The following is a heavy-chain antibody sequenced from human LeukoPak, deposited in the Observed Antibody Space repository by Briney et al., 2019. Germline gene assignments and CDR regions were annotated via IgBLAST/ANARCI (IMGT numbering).Heavy chain of an antibody. J-gene: IGHJ4*02. Sequence: GSVKVSCKASGYTFTNYGISWVRQAPGQGLEWMGWIIAYNGYTDYAQKLQFRVTMTTDTSTSTAYMELRSLRSDDTAVYYCAREGPGVNDYGGNFDYWGQGTLVTVSS. CDR1: GYTFTNYG. CDR2: IIAYNGYT. D-gene: IGHD4-23*01. CDR3: AREGPGVNDYGGNFDY. V-gene: IGHV1-18*01.